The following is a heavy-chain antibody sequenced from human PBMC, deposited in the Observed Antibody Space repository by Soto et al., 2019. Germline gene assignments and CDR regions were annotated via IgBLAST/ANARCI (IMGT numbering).Heavy chain of an antibody. Sequence: SETLSLTCAVSGGSISSGGYSWSWIRQPPGKGLEWIGYIYHSGSTYYNPSLKSRVTISVDRSKNQFSLKLSSVTAADTAVYYCAREAEYFQHWGQGTLVTVSS. CDR1: GGSISSGGYS. V-gene: IGHV4-30-2*01. J-gene: IGHJ1*01. CDR2: IYHSGST. CDR3: AREAEYFQH.